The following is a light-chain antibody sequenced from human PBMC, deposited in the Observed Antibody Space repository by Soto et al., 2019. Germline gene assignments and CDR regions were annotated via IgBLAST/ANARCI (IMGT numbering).Light chain of an antibody. Sequence: ERMFTQSPCTLSLSPGETATLARTASQSVSSRNLAWYPQKPGQAPRLLIYGASNRATGIPDRFSGSGSGTDFTLTISRLEPEDFAVYYCQQYGSSPRTFGQGTKMDIK. J-gene: IGKJ1*01. CDR2: GAS. CDR1: QSVSSRN. CDR3: QQYGSSPRT. V-gene: IGKV3-20*01.